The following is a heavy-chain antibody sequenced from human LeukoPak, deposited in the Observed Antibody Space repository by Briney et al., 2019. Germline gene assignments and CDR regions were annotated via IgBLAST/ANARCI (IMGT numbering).Heavy chain of an antibody. CDR2: IYYSGST. V-gene: IGHV4-59*01. Sequence: PSETLSLTCTVSDGSISSYYWGWIRQPPGKGLEWIGYIYYSGSTNYNPSLKSRVTISVDTSKNQFSLKLSSVTAADTAVYYCARASITMVRGVDYWGQGTLVTVSS. J-gene: IGHJ4*02. CDR3: ARASITMVRGVDY. D-gene: IGHD3-10*01. CDR1: DGSISSYY.